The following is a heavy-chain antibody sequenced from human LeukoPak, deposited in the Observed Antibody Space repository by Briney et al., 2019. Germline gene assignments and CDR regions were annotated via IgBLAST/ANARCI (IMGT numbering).Heavy chain of an antibody. CDR2: AYRTGNA. V-gene: IGHV4-38-2*02. J-gene: IGHJ4*02. D-gene: IGHD3-10*01. Sequence: PSETLSLTCSVSGYSISSGYYWGWIRQPPGKGLEWIGVAYRTGNAYYNPSLKSRVTISIDTSKNQFSLNLTSVTAADTAVYFCAKARGYGSGYFEYWGQGILVPVSS. CDR3: AKARGYGSGYFEY. CDR1: GYSISSGYY.